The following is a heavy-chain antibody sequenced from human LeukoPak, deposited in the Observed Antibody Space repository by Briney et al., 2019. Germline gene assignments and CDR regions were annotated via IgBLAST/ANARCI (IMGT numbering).Heavy chain of an antibody. CDR3: AKGAVIYYDSSGYYPDY. CDR2: ISGSGGST. Sequence: GGSLRLSCAASGFTFSSYAMSWVRQAPGKGLEWVSAISGSGGSTYYADSVKGRFTISRDNSKNTLYLQMNSLRAEDTAVYYCAKGAVIYYDSSGYYPDYWGQGTLVTVSS. D-gene: IGHD3-22*01. V-gene: IGHV3-23*01. CDR1: GFTFSSYA. J-gene: IGHJ4*02.